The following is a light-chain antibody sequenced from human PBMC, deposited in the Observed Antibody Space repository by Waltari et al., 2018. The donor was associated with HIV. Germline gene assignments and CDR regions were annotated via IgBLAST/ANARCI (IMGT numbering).Light chain of an antibody. CDR2: AVS. V-gene: IGKV1-39*01. Sequence: DIQMTQSPSSLSASAGDRVNMTCRTSQNINNYLNWYQHKPGKAPKLLINAVSSLQSGLSSRFRGTGSGTYFTLTINNLQPEDSAIYYCQQSYSTLPYTFGQGTKVEI. J-gene: IGKJ2*01. CDR3: QQSYSTLPYT. CDR1: QNINNY.